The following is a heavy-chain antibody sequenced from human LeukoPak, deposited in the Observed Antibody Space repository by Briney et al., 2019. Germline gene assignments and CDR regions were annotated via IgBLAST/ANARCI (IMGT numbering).Heavy chain of an antibody. CDR3: ARGLLFDP. J-gene: IGHJ5*02. CDR1: GGSISTSAYY. D-gene: IGHD1-26*01. V-gene: IGHV4-39*01. Sequence: SETLSLTCIVSGGSISTSAYYWGWIRQPPGEGLQWIGSIYYSGNTYYNSSLKSRVTISVDTSTSQFSLKLSSVTAADTAVYYCARGLLFDPWGQGTLVTVSS. CDR2: IYYSGNT.